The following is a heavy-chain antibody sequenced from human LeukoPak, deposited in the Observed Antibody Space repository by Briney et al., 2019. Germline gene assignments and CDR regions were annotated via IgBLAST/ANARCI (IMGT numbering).Heavy chain of an antibody. D-gene: IGHD6-13*01. J-gene: IGHJ4*02. CDR1: GFTFSSYG. Sequence: GGSLRLSCAASGFTFSSYGMHWVRQAPGKGLEWVSYISSSSSTIYYADSVKGRFTISRDNSKNALYLQMNSLRAEDTAVYYCAKGLAAAVPDYWGQGTLVTVSS. CDR3: AKGLAAAVPDY. V-gene: IGHV3-48*01. CDR2: ISSSSSTI.